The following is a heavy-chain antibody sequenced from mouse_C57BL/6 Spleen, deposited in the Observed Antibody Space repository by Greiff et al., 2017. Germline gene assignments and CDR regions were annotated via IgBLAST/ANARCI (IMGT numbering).Heavy chain of an antibody. CDR3: ATNRNDCAY. J-gene: IGHJ3*01. V-gene: IGHV1-39*01. Sequence: EVKLEESGPELVKPGALEKISCKASGYSSTDFNMNGVKQSNGKSLGWIGVIHPNYGTPNNNQSYKGKATLTVARSSNTAYMQRNSLTSEDSAVYNCATNRNDCAYWGKGTMVTVSA. CDR2: IHPNYGTP. CDR1: GYSSTDFN. D-gene: IGHD2-14*01.